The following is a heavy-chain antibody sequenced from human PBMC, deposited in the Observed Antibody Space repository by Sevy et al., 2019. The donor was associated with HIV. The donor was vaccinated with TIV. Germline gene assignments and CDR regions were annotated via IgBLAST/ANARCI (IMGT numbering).Heavy chain of an antibody. CDR1: RFTFSDYY. V-gene: IGHV3-11*04. Sequence: GGCLRLSCAASRFTFSDYYMSWIRQAPGKGLEWVSYISNSGGTTYYADSVKGRFTISRDNAKNSLYLQMNSLRAEDTAVYYCARVTGWRFDYWGQGTLVTVSS. D-gene: IGHD6-19*01. CDR3: ARVTGWRFDY. J-gene: IGHJ4*02. CDR2: ISNSGGTT.